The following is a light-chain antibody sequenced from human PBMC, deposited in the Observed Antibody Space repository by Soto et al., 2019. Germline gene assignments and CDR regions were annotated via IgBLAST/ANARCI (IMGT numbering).Light chain of an antibody. V-gene: IGKV3-11*01. CDR2: DAS. CDR3: QQCRRWPTT. J-gene: IGKJ5*01. Sequence: EIVLTQSPPTLSLSPGETATLSCRASQSVSTFLAWYQQKPGQAPRLLIYDASNRATGIPARFSGSGSGTDCTLTISSLEPEDFAVYFCQQCRRWPTTFGQGTRLEIK. CDR1: QSVSTF.